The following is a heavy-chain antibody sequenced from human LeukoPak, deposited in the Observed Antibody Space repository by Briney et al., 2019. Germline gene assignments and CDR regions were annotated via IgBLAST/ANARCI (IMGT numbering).Heavy chain of an antibody. CDR2: ISYTGTYI. CDR3: VRDRGTYRPIDY. J-gene: IGHJ4*02. Sequence: PGGSLRLSCAASAFRLNAYNMNWVRHAPGKGLEWVSSISYTGTYIYYADSVKGRFTTSRDNAQNSLYLQMNSLRAEDTAIYYCVRDRGTYRPIDYWGQGTLVTVPS. CDR1: AFRLNAYN. V-gene: IGHV3-21*04. D-gene: IGHD1-26*01.